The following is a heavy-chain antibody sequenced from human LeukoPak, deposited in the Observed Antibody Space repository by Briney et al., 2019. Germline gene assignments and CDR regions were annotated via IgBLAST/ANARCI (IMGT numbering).Heavy chain of an antibody. Sequence: PSETLSLTCAVSGYSISSGYYWGWIRQPPGKGLEWIGSTYHSGGTYYNPSLKSRVTISVDTSKNQFSLKLSSVTAADTAVYYCARGGTMVRGVIRDYYYYYMDVWGKGTTVTVSS. V-gene: IGHV4-38-2*01. CDR2: TYHSGGT. CDR3: ARGGTMVRGVIRDYYYYYMDV. CDR1: GYSISSGYY. D-gene: IGHD3-10*01. J-gene: IGHJ6*03.